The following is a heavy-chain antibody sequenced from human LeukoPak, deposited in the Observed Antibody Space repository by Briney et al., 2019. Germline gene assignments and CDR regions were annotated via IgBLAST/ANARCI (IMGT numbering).Heavy chain of an antibody. J-gene: IGHJ4*02. V-gene: IGHV3-48*03. Sequence: GGSLRLSCAASGFIFSTYEMHWVRQAPGKGLEWVSYINTSGSTIYYADSVKGRFTFSRDNARNSLFLQMNRLRAEDTAVYYCARDGPAYGFEYWGQGTLVTVSS. CDR2: INTSGSTI. D-gene: IGHD2-21*01. CDR3: ARDGPAYGFEY. CDR1: GFIFSTYE.